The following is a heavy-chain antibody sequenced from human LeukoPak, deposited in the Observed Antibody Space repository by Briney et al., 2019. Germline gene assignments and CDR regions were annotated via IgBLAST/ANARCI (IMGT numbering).Heavy chain of an antibody. V-gene: IGHV1-69*02. J-gene: IGHJ4*02. CDR3: AKTTYGDYVDY. D-gene: IGHD4-17*01. CDR1: GYSFTSYW. CDR2: IIPILGIA. Sequence: KISCRGSGYSFTSYWIGWVRQAPGQGLEWMGRIIPILGIASYAQKFQGRVTITADKSTSTAYMELSSLRSEDTAVYYCAKTTYGDYVDYWGQGTLVTVSS.